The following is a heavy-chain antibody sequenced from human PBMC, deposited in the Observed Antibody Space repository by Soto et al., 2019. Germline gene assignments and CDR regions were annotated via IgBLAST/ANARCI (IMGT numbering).Heavy chain of an antibody. V-gene: IGHV4-31*03. CDR1: GGSISSGGYY. D-gene: IGHD2-15*01. CDR2: IYYNGNT. Sequence: TLSLTGTVSGGSISSGGYYWSWIRQHPGRGLEWIGYIYYNGNTYYNPSLKSRVTVSVDTSKNQFSLNVRSVTAADTAVYYCARCSLVVIPVPGFDPWGQGTPVTVSS. CDR3: ARCSLVVIPVPGFDP. J-gene: IGHJ5*02.